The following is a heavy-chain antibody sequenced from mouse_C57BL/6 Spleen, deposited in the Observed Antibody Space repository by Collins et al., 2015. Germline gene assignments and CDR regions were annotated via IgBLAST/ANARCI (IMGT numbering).Heavy chain of an antibody. Sequence: QVQLQQSGPELVKPGASVKISCKASGYAFSSSWMNWVKQRPGKGLEWIGRIYPGDGDTNYNGKFKGKATLTADESSSTAYMQLSSLTSEDSAVYFCARIYDGYPYAMDYWGQGTSVTVSS. CDR3: ARIYDGYPYAMDY. D-gene: IGHD2-3*01. CDR2: IYPGDGDT. J-gene: IGHJ4*01. CDR1: GYAFSSSW. V-gene: IGHV1-82*01.